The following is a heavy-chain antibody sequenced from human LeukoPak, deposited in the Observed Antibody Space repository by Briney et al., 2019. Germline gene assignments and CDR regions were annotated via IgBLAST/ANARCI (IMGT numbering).Heavy chain of an antibody. CDR1: GGSISSYY. J-gene: IGHJ3*02. CDR2: IYYSGST. CDR3: ASSTLGSDAFDI. V-gene: IGHV4-59*08. D-gene: IGHD2-2*01. Sequence: SETLSLTCSISGGSISSYYWSWIRQPPGKGLEWIGYIYYSGSTNYNPSLKSRVTISVDTSKNQFSLKLSSVTAADTAVYYCASSTLGSDAFDIWGQGTMVTVSS.